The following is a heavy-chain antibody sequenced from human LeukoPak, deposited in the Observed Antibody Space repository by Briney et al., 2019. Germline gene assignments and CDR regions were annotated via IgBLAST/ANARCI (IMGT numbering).Heavy chain of an antibody. CDR2: IYYSGST. Sequence: GSLRLSCAASGFTFSSYSMNWVRQPPGKGLEWIGNIYYSGSTYYKPSLKSRVTISVDTSKNQFSLKLSAVTAADTAVYYCASVRRGFGESSKYYSYYYMDVWGNGTTVAISS. V-gene: IGHV4-59*04. J-gene: IGHJ6*03. CDR1: GFTFSSYSMN. D-gene: IGHD3-10*01. CDR3: ASVRRGFGESSKYYSYYYMDV.